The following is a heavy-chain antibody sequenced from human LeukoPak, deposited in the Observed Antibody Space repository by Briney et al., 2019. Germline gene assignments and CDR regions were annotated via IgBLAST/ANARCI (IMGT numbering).Heavy chain of an antibody. CDR1: GFTFSSYA. CDR3: ARSYGSGSYRRGYYYGMDV. V-gene: IGHV3-30-3*01. CDR2: ISYDGSNK. Sequence: GGSLRLSCAASGFTFSSYAMHWVRQAPGKGLEWVAVISYDGSNKYYADSVKGRFTISRDNSKNTLYLQVNSLRAEDTAVYYCARSYGSGSYRRGYYYGMDVWGQGTTVTVSS. D-gene: IGHD3-10*01. J-gene: IGHJ6*02.